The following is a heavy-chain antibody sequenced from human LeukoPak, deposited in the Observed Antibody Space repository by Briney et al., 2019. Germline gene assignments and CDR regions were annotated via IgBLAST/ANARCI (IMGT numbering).Heavy chain of an antibody. D-gene: IGHD3-16*01. Sequence: VSVKVSCKASGYIFTNFGITWLRQAPGQGLEWMGWISTSNGNTNYAQRLQGRVTMTTDTSTTTVYMELRSLRSDDTAVYYCARDYLSGWGSFRGLNWFDPWGQGTLVTVSS. V-gene: IGHV1-18*01. CDR3: ARDYLSGWGSFRGLNWFDP. J-gene: IGHJ5*02. CDR1: GYIFTNFG. CDR2: ISTSNGNT.